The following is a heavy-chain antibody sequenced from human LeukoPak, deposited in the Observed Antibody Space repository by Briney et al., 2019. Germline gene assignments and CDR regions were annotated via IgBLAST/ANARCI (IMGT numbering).Heavy chain of an antibody. Sequence: PGGSLRLSCAASGFTFSSYAMSWVRQAPGKGLEWVSAISSSGGSTYYADSVKGRFTISRDNSKNTLYLQINSLRAEDTAVYYCAKVWDTYYYDSSGSFDYWGQGTLVTVSS. D-gene: IGHD3-22*01. V-gene: IGHV3-23*01. CDR2: ISSSGGST. CDR3: AKVWDTYYYDSSGSFDY. CDR1: GFTFSSYA. J-gene: IGHJ4*02.